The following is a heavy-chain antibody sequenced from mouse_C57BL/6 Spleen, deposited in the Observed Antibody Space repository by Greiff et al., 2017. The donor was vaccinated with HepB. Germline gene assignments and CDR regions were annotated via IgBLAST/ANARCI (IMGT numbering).Heavy chain of an antibody. Sequence: QVQLQQPGAELVKPGASVKLSCKASGYTFTSYWMHWVKQRPIQGLEWIGNIDPSDSETHYNQKFKDKATLTVDKSSSTAYMQLSSLTSEDSAVYYCARDYGGWFAYWGQGTLVTVSA. CDR1: GYTFTSYW. V-gene: IGHV1-52*01. CDR3: ARDYGGWFAY. J-gene: IGHJ3*01. CDR2: IDPSDSET. D-gene: IGHD1-1*01.